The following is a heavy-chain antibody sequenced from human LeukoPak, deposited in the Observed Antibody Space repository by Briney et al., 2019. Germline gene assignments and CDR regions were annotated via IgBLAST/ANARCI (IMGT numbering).Heavy chain of an antibody. V-gene: IGHV4-34*01. D-gene: IGHD3-10*01. Sequence: PSETLSLTCAVYGGSFSGYYWSWIRQPPGKGLEWIGEINHSGSTNYNPSLKSRVTISVDTSKNQFSLKLSSVTAADTAVYYCARGRFAPVPDYWGQGTLVTVSS. CDR1: GGSFSGYY. J-gene: IGHJ4*02. CDR3: ARGRFAPVPDY. CDR2: INHSGST.